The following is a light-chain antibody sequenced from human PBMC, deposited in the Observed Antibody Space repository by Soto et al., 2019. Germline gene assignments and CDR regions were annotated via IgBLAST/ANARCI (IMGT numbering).Light chain of an antibody. CDR3: QNYGRAFAPWP. J-gene: IGKJ1*01. CDR1: QDISNY. CDR2: AAS. V-gene: IGKV1-27*01. Sequence: DDQMTMSPSALSVPDRDRVTITCRTSQDISNYLAWYQQKPGKVPKLLIYAASSLRSGVPSRFTASAFGTDFTLTISSLQPEDVATYRCQNYGRAFAPWPFGESAKVDIK.